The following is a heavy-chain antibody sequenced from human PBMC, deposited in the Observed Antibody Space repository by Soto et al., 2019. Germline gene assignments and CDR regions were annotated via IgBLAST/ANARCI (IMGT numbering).Heavy chain of an antibody. V-gene: IGHV4-39*01. CDR2: IYYSGST. Sequence: SETLSLTCTVSGGSISSSSYYWGWIRQPPGKGLEWIGSIYYSGSTSYNPSLKSRVTISVDTSKNQFSLKLSSVTAADTAVYYCARIDYYYDSGNDYWGQGTLVTVSS. J-gene: IGHJ4*02. D-gene: IGHD3-10*01. CDR1: GGSISSSSYY. CDR3: ARIDYYYDSGNDY.